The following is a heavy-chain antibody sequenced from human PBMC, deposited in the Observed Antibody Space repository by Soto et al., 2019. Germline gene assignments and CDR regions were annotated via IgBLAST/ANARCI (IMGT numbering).Heavy chain of an antibody. CDR1: GFTFSSYG. D-gene: IGHD1-26*01. CDR2: ISYDGSNK. Sequence: HPGGSLRLSCAASGFTFSSYGMHWFRQAPGKGLEWVAVISYDGSNKYYADSVKGRFTISRDNSKNTLYLQMNSLRAEDTAVYYCAPITPQIATSFDYWGKGTLVTVYS. J-gene: IGHJ4*02. V-gene: IGHV3-30*03. CDR3: APITPQIATSFDY.